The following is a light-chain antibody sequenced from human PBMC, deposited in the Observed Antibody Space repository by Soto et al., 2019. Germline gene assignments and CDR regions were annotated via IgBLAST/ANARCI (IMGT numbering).Light chain of an antibody. J-gene: IGKJ5*01. Sequence: DIQMTQSPSSLSASVGDRVTITCRASQSISSYLNWYQQKPGKAPKLLIFAASSLQSGVPSRFSGSGSGTDFTLTVSSLQPEDSATYYCQQSYTSRITFGLGTRLEIK. V-gene: IGKV1-39*01. CDR2: AAS. CDR3: QQSYTSRIT. CDR1: QSISSY.